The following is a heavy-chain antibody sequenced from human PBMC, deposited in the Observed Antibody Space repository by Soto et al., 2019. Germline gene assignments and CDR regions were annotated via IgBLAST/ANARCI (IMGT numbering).Heavy chain of an antibody. CDR1: GYTFTSYY. D-gene: IGHD4-17*01. Sequence: ASVKVSCKASGYTFTSYYMHWVRQAPGQGLEWMGIINPSGGSTSYAQKFQGRVTMTRDTSTSTVYMELSSLRSEDTAVYYCAPHDYGDYGAFDIWGQGTMVTVSS. CDR2: INPSGGST. V-gene: IGHV1-46*01. CDR3: APHDYGDYGAFDI. J-gene: IGHJ3*02.